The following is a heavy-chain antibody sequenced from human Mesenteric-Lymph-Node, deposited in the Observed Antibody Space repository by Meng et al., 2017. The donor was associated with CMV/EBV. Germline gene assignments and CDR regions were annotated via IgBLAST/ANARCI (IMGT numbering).Heavy chain of an antibody. CDR2: MSHDGSNR. J-gene: IGHJ6*02. Sequence: GGSLRLSCSAPGFTFNTYTMHWVRQAPGKGLEWVAVMSHDGSNRYYADSVQGRLTISRDNSKNTLYLQMNSLREEDTAVYYCARDGGEYYDFWSGSERTYYYYGMDVWGQGTTVTVSS. CDR3: ARDGGEYYDFWSGSERTYYYYGMDV. V-gene: IGHV3-30*04. D-gene: IGHD3-3*01. CDR1: GFTFNTYT.